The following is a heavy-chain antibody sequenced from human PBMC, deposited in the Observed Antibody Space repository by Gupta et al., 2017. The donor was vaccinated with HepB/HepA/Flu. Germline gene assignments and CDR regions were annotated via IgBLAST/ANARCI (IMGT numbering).Heavy chain of an antibody. CDR3: ARDSNDDFWSGYYSSEPETDY. J-gene: IGHJ4*02. V-gene: IGHV3-74*01. D-gene: IGHD3-3*01. CDR2: INSDGSST. CDR1: GFTFSSYW. Sequence: EVQLVESGGGLVQPGGSLRLSCAASGFTFSSYWMHWVRQAPGKGLVWVSRINSDGSSTSYADSVKGRFTISRDNAKNTLYRQMNSLRAEDTAVYYCARDSNDDFWSGYYSSEPETDYWGQGTLVTVSS.